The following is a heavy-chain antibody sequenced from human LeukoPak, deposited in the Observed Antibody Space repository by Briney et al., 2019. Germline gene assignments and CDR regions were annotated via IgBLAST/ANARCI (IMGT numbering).Heavy chain of an antibody. Sequence: KTGGSLRLSCAASGFTFSSYKMNWVRQAPGKGLEWVSYISSSGSTIYYADSVKGRFTISRDNAKNSLYLQMNSLRAEDTAVYYCARDLEYSSSSLGYWGQGTLVTVSS. J-gene: IGHJ4*02. CDR3: ARDLEYSSSSLGY. V-gene: IGHV3-48*03. D-gene: IGHD6-6*01. CDR2: ISSSGSTI. CDR1: GFTFSSYK.